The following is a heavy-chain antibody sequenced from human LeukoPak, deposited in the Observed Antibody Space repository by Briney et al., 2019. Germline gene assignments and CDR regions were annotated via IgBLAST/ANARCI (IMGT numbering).Heavy chain of an antibody. V-gene: IGHV4-59*08. D-gene: IGHD2-15*01. CDR2: IYHSGST. J-gene: IGHJ3*02. CDR3: ARHGVVDDAFDI. Sequence: SETLSLTCTVSGGSISSYYWSWIRQPPGKGLEWIGYIYHSGSTNYNPSLKSRVTISVDTSKNHFSPKLSSVTAADTALYYCARHGVVDDAFDIWGQGTMVTVSS. CDR1: GGSISSYY.